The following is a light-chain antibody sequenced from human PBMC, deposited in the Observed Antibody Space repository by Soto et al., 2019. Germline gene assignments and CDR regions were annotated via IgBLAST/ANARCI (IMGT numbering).Light chain of an antibody. CDR1: QSISSW. V-gene: IGKV1-5*03. CDR3: QQYTSYPWT. J-gene: IGKJ1*01. Sequence: DIQMTQSPSTLSASEGDRVTITCRASQSISSWLAWYQQKPGKAPKLLIYEASRLESGVPSRISGSGSGTEFTLTISSLQPDDFATYYCQQYTSYPWTFGQGTKVDIK. CDR2: EAS.